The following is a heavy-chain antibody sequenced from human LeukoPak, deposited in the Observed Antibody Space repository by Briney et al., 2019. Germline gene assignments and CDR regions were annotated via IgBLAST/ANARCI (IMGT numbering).Heavy chain of an antibody. D-gene: IGHD6-19*01. Sequence: SVKVSCKASGGTFSSYAISWVRQAPGQGLEWMGRIIPILGIANYAQKFQGRVTITADKSTSTAYMELSSLRSEDTAVYYCAKSAPGYSSGWFDNWGQGTLVTVSS. CDR1: GGTFSSYA. CDR3: AKSAPGYSSGWFDN. V-gene: IGHV1-69*04. CDR2: IIPILGIA. J-gene: IGHJ5*02.